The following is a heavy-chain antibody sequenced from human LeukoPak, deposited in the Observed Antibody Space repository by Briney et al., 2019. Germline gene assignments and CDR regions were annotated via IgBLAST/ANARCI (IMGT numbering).Heavy chain of an antibody. CDR1: GFTFSDYY. CDR2: ISGSGSTL. CDR3: ARDRDDSDGYYYLNWLDP. V-gene: IGHV3-11*01. Sequence: GGSLRLSCAASGFTFSDYYMSWIRQAPGKGLEWVSFISGSGSTLNYADSVKGRFTISRDNAKNSLYLQMNSLRAEDTAVYYCARDRDDSDGYYYLNWLDPSGQGTLVTVSS. D-gene: IGHD3-22*01. J-gene: IGHJ5*02.